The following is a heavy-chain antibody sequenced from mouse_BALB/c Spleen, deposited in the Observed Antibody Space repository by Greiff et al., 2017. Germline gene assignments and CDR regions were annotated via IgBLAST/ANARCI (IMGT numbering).Heavy chain of an antibody. CDR2: INPNNGGT. CDR3: ARCCYYGSSYAMDY. V-gene: IGHV1-18*01. Sequence: VQLQQSGPELVKPGASVKIPCKASGYTFTDYNMDWVKQSHGKSLEWIGDINPNNGGTIYNQKFKGKATLTVDKSSSTAYMELRSLTSEDTADYYCARCCYYGSSYAMDYWGQGTSVTVSS. J-gene: IGHJ4*01. CDR1: GYTFTDYN. D-gene: IGHD1-1*01.